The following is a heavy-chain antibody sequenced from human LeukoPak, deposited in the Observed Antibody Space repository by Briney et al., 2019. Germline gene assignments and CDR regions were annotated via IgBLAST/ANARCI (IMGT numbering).Heavy chain of an antibody. D-gene: IGHD2-15*01. J-gene: IGHJ4*02. CDR2: ISTSGSSI. CDR3: AKAPVTTCSGAYCYPFDY. Sequence: GGSLRLSCAASGFTFSSFEMNWVRQAPGKGLEWVSYISTSGSSIYYADSVKGRFTISRDSSKNTLYLQMNSLGAEDAAVYYCAKAPVTTCSGAYCYPFDYWGQGTLVTVSS. CDR1: GFTFSSFE. V-gene: IGHV3-48*03.